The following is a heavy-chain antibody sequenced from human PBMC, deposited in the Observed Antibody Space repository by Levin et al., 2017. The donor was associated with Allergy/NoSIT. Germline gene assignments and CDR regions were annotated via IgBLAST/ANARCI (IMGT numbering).Heavy chain of an antibody. J-gene: IGHJ6*03. Sequence: SETLSLTCAVYGGSFSGYYWSWIRQPPGKGLEWIGEINHSGSTNYNPSLKSRVTISVDTSKNQFSLKLSSVTAAETAVYYCARETPERVVVPAAMRYYYYYMDVWGKGTTVTVSS. CDR3: ARETPERVVVPAAMRYYYYYMDV. D-gene: IGHD2-2*01. CDR1: GGSFSGYY. CDR2: INHSGST. V-gene: IGHV4-34*01.